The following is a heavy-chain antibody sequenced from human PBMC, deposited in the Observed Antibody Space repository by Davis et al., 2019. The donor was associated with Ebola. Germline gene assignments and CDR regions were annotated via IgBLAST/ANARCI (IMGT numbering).Heavy chain of an antibody. Sequence: GGSLRLSCAASGFTFSSYWMSWVRQAPGKGLEWVANIKQDGSEKYYVDSVKGRFTISRDNAKNSLYLQMNSLRAEDTAVYYCARGTVTTTRHYYYDMDVWGKGTTVTVSP. CDR2: IKQDGSEK. D-gene: IGHD4-17*01. CDR3: ARGTVTTTRHYYYDMDV. J-gene: IGHJ6*04. V-gene: IGHV3-7*01. CDR1: GFTFSSYW.